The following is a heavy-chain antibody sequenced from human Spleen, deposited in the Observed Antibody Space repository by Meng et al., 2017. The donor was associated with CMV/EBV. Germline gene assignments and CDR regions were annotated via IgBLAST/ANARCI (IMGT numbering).Heavy chain of an antibody. Sequence: SVKVSCKASGYSFTRYDINWVRQAPGQGLEWMGGIIPILGIANYAQKFQGRVTITADKSTSTAYMELSSLRSEDTAVYYCATYYDISKYYFDYWGQGTLVTVSS. CDR1: GYSFTRYD. V-gene: IGHV1-69*10. J-gene: IGHJ4*02. D-gene: IGHD3-9*01. CDR3: ATYYDISKYYFDY. CDR2: IIPILGIA.